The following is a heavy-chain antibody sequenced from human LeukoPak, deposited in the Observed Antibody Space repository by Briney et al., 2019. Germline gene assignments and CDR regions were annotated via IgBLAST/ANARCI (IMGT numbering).Heavy chain of an antibody. CDR1: GFTFSNYW. Sequence: GGSLRLSCEGSGFTFSNYWMGWVRQAPGKGLQWVANIKTDGSEKYYVDSVKGRFTISRDNAKNSLYLQMKSLRAEDTAVYYCATYSSLNRREFQYWGQGTLLTVSS. J-gene: IGHJ1*01. V-gene: IGHV3-7*01. CDR3: ATYSSLNRREFQY. D-gene: IGHD3-22*01. CDR2: IKTDGSEK.